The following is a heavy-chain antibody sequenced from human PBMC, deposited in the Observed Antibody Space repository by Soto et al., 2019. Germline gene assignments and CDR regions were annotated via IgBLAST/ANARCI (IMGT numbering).Heavy chain of an antibody. CDR3: ARGVPLLLWFGELYAPGYFDY. J-gene: IGHJ4*02. CDR1: GGSFSGYY. V-gene: IGHV4-34*01. Sequence: SETLSLTCAVYGGSFSGYYWSWIRQPPGKGLEWIGEINHSGSTNYNPSLKSRVTISVDTSKNQFSLKLSSVTAADPAVYYCARGVPLLLWFGELYAPGYFDYWGQGTLVTVSS. CDR2: INHSGST. D-gene: IGHD3-10*01.